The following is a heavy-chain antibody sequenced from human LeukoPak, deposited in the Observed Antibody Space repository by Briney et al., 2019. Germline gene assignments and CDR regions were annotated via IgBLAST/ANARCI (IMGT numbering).Heavy chain of an antibody. CDR1: GKTLSDLS. J-gene: IGHJ4*02. CDR3: VTGFTTMAVDYFDY. Sequence: ASVKVSYKVSGKTLSDLSILWLRQPPGKGLEWLGGSDPEDGERIYAQMFQGRVTMTEDTSIDTAYMELSSLRSEDTAVYYCVTGFTTMAVDYFDYWGQGTLVTVSP. D-gene: IGHD5-18*01. V-gene: IGHV1-24*01. CDR2: SDPEDGER.